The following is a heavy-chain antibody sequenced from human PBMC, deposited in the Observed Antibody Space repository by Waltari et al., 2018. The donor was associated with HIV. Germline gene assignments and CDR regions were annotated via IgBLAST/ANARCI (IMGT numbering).Heavy chain of an antibody. D-gene: IGHD4-17*01. J-gene: IGHJ4*02. CDR2: IKSKTDGGTT. CDR3: TTSYGDYEYYFDY. CDR1: GFTFSNAW. V-gene: IGHV3-15*01. Sequence: EVQLVESGGGLVKPGGSLRLSCAASGFTFSNAWMSWVRQAPGKGLEWVGRIKSKTDGGTTDYAAPVKGRFTISRDDSKNTLYLQMNSLKTEDTAVYYCTTSYGDYEYYFDYWGQGTLVTVSS.